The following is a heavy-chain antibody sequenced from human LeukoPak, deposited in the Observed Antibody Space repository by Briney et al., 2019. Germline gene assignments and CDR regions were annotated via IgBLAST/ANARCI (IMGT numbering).Heavy chain of an antibody. V-gene: IGHV4-38-2*02. CDR2: IYHSGST. D-gene: IGHD3-22*01. CDR3: ASHGVITTNWFDP. CDR1: GYSISSGYY. J-gene: IGHJ5*02. Sequence: SETLSLTCTVSGYSISSGYYWGWIRQPPGKGLEWIGSIYHSGSTCYNPSLKSRVTISVDTSKNQFSLKLSSVTAADTAVYYCASHGVITTNWFDPWGQGTLVTVSS.